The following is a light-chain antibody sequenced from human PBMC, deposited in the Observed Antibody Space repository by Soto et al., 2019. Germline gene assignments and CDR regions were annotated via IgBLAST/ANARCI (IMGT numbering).Light chain of an antibody. V-gene: IGKV3-15*01. CDR3: QQYKTWSSIT. CDR1: QSVGTN. Sequence: EIVMTQSPATLSVSPGERATLSCRASQSVGTNLAWYQQKPGQAPRLLIYGASTRATGIPDRFSGSGSGTEFTLTISSLQSEDFAVYHCQQYKTWSSITFGQGTRLESK. J-gene: IGKJ5*01. CDR2: GAS.